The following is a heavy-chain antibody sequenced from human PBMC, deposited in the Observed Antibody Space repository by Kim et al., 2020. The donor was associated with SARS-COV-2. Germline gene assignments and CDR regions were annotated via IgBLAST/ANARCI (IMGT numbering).Heavy chain of an antibody. D-gene: IGHD3-22*01. J-gene: IGHJ4*02. Sequence: VKGRLTNARDNAKDALYLQMNSLRAEDTAVYYCARAYYYDSSGYFYLIDSWGQGTLVTVSS. V-gene: IGHV3-74*01. CDR3: ARAYYYDSSGYFYLIDS.